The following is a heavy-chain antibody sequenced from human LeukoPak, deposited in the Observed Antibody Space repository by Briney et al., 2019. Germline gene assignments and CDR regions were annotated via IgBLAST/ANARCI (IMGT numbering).Heavy chain of an antibody. J-gene: IGHJ4*02. CDR2: IKQDVSEK. Sequence: GGSLRLSCAASGFTFMTYWMSWVRQAPGKGLEWVANIKQDVSEKYYVDSVKGRFTISRDNAKNSLYLQMNSLRAEDTAVYYCARVRKDIVVVPGAMRDTYYFDYWGQGTLVTVSS. CDR3: ARVRKDIVVVPGAMRDTYYFDY. D-gene: IGHD2-2*01. CDR1: GFTFMTYW. V-gene: IGHV3-7*01.